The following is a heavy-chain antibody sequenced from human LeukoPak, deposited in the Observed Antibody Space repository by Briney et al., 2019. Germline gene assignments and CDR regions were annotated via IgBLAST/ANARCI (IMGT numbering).Heavy chain of an antibody. CDR3: ARPPLIAAAGYYYGMDV. Sequence: PGGSLRLSCAASGFTFSSYGMHWVRQAPGKGLEWVAVIWYDGSNKYYADSVKGRFTISRDNSKNTLYLQMNSLRAEDTAVYYCARPPLIAAAGYYYGMDVWGQGTTVTVSS. J-gene: IGHJ6*02. CDR1: GFTFSSYG. CDR2: IWYDGSNK. D-gene: IGHD6-13*01. V-gene: IGHV3-33*01.